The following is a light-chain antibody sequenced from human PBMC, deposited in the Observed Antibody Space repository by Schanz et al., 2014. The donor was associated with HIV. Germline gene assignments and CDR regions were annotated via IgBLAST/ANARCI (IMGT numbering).Light chain of an antibody. CDR3: LQYDSLPFT. CDR2: VAS. J-gene: IGKJ3*01. CDR1: QGISNW. V-gene: IGKV1-12*01. Sequence: QMTQSPSSVSASVGDRVTITCRASQGISNWLAWYQQKPGKAPKLLIYVASSLQSGVPSRFSGTGSGTDFTFTISSLQPEDIATYFCLQYDSLPFTFGPGTKVNIK.